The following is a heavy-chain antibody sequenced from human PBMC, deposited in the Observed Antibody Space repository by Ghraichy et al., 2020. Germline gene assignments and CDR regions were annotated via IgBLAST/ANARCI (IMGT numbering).Heavy chain of an antibody. CDR2: IWYDGSNK. Sequence: GESLNISCAASGFTFSNYGMHWVRQAPGKGLEWVAVIWYDGSNKYYADSVKGRFTISRDNSKNTLYLQMNSLRAEDTAVYYCARAWPSIDYWGQGTLVTVSS. J-gene: IGHJ4*02. CDR1: GFTFSNYG. CDR3: ARAWPSIDY. V-gene: IGHV3-33*01. D-gene: IGHD2-2*01.